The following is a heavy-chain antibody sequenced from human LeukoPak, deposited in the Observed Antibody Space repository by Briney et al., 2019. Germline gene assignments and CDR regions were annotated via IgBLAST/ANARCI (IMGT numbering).Heavy chain of an antibody. Sequence: GGSLRLSCAASGFTVSSNYMSWVRQAPGKGLEWVAVISYDGSNKYYADSVKGRFTISRDNSKNTLYLQMNSLRGEDTAVYYCAKDGDTMSGTYYYDMDVWGKGTTVTIS. D-gene: IGHD1-26*01. J-gene: IGHJ6*03. CDR3: AKDGDTMSGTYYYDMDV. CDR2: ISYDGSNK. CDR1: GFTVSSNY. V-gene: IGHV3-30*18.